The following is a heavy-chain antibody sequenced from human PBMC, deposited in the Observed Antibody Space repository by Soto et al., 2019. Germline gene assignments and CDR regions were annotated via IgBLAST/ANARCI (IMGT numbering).Heavy chain of an antibody. Sequence: ASVKVSCKASGYSFASYAMQWVRQAPGQRLEWMGWINTGNGNTKYSQNIQGRVTITRDTSASTAYMELSSLRSEDTAVYYCVRDNVHLPHRAYYDSYMDVWGKGTTVTVSS. D-gene: IGHD3-3*02. CDR2: INTGNGNT. CDR1: GYSFASYA. J-gene: IGHJ6*03. CDR3: VRDNVHLPHRAYYDSYMDV. V-gene: IGHV1-3*04.